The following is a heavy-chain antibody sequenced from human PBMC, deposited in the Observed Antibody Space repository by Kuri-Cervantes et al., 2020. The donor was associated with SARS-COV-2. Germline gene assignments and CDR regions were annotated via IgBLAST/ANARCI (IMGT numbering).Heavy chain of an antibody. J-gene: IGHJ4*02. CDR2: INSDGSST. CDR1: GFTFSSYW. V-gene: IGHV3-74*01. CDR3: ARGYDSSGYSLDY. D-gene: IGHD3-22*01. Sequence: LSLTCAASGFTFSSYWMHWVRQAPGKGLVWVSRINSDGSSTSYADSVKGRFTISRDNAKNTLYLQMNSLRAEDTAVYYCARGYDSSGYSLDYWGQGTVVTVSS.